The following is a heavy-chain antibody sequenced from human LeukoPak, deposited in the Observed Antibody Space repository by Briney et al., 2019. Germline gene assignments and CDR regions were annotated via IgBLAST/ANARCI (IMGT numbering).Heavy chain of an antibody. J-gene: IGHJ4*02. CDR3: AKVGVGWVAFEY. D-gene: IGHD3-16*01. Sequence: GGSPRLSCAASGFTFSNFAMSWVRQAPGKGLQWVSAISDSGGGTFYADSVKGRFTISRDNSKNTLYLQMSSLRAEDTAVYYCAKVGVGWVAFEYWGQGTLVTVSS. V-gene: IGHV3-23*01. CDR1: GFTFSNFA. CDR2: ISDSGGGT.